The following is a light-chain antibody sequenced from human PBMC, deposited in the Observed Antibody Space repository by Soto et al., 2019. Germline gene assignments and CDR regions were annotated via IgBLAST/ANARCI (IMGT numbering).Light chain of an antibody. CDR1: SGHSSYA. CDR3: QTWGTGIRV. CDR2: LNSDGSH. J-gene: IGLJ3*02. Sequence: QPVLTQPPSASASLGASVKLTCTLSSGHSSYAIAWHQQQPEKGPRYLMKLNSDGSHSKGDGIPGRFSGSSSGAERYLTISSLQSEDEADYYCQTWGTGIRVFGGGTKLTVL. V-gene: IGLV4-69*01.